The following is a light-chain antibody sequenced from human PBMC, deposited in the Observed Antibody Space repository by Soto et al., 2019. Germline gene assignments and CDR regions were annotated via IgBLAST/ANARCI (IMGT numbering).Light chain of an antibody. CDR3: QQYNSYPWT. V-gene: IGKV1-5*03. Sequence: DIPMTQSPSTLSASVGDRVTITCRASQSISSWLAWYQQKPGKAPKLLIYKASSLESGVPSRFSGGGSGTEFTLTISSLQPDAFATYYCQQYNSYPWTFGQGTKVEIK. CDR2: KAS. CDR1: QSISSW. J-gene: IGKJ1*01.